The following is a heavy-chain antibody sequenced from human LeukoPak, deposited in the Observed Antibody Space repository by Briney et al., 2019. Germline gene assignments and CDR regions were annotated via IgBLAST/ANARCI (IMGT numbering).Heavy chain of an antibody. Sequence: GGSLRLSCAASGFTFSSYWMSWVRQAPGKGLEWVANIKQDGSEKYYVDSVKGRFTISRDNAKNSLYLQMNSLRAEDTAVYYCARDKTGSYYPAYFDYWGQGTLVTVSS. D-gene: IGHD3-10*01. CDR1: GFTFSSYW. CDR2: IKQDGSEK. J-gene: IGHJ4*02. V-gene: IGHV3-7*01. CDR3: ARDKTGSYYPAYFDY.